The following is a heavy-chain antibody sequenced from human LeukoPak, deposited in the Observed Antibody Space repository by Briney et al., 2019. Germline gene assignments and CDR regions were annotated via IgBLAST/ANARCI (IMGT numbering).Heavy chain of an antibody. V-gene: IGHV3-21*01. CDR1: GFTFSSYS. J-gene: IGHJ4*02. D-gene: IGHD1-26*01. Sequence: GGSLRLSCAASGFTFSSYSMNWVRQAPGKGLEWGSSISSSSSYIYYADSVKGRFTISRDNAKDSLELQMNSLGAEDTAVYYCAREGPTKYSFDYWGQGTLVTVSS. CDR3: AREGPTKYSFDY. CDR2: ISSSSSYI.